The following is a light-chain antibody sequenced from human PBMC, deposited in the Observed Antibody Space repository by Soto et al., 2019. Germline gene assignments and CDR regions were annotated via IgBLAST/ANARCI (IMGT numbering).Light chain of an antibody. CDR2: LNSGGTH. J-gene: IGLJ3*02. CDR1: SGHSSYV. CDR3: QTWGSGIHV. V-gene: IGLV4-69*01. Sequence: QLVLTQSPSASASLGASVKLTCTLDSGHSSYVIAWHQQQPEKGPRFLMTLNSGGTHTKGDGIPDRFSGSSSGAERYLTISSLQSEDEGDYYCQTWGSGIHVFGGGTKVTVL.